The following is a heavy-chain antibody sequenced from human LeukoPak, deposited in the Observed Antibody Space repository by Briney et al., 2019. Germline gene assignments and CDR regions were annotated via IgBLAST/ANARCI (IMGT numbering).Heavy chain of an antibody. J-gene: IGHJ6*04. D-gene: IGHD3-10*01. CDR3: AKGGTYYYGSGSFYGYYYYGMDV. CDR1: GFTFSKYA. V-gene: IGHV3-23*01. Sequence: GGSLRLSCAASGFTFSKYAMSWVRQAPGKGLEWVSAISDSGGSTYYADSVKGRFTISRDNSRTTLYLQMNSLRAEDTAVYYCAKGGTYYYGSGSFYGYYYYGMDVWGKGTTVTVSS. CDR2: ISDSGGST.